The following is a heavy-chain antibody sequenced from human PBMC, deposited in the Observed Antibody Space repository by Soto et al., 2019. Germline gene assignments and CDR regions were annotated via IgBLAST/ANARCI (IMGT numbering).Heavy chain of an antibody. CDR2: IIPIFGTA. J-gene: IGHJ4*02. V-gene: IGHV1-69*13. CDR1: GGTFSSYA. Sequence: SVKVSCKASGGTFSSYAISWVRQAPGQGLEWMGGIIPIFGTANYAQKFQGRVTITADESTSTAYMELSSLRSEDTAVYYCAGRGAYAYSYGLGYWGQGTLVTVSS. D-gene: IGHD5-18*01. CDR3: AGRGAYAYSYGLGY.